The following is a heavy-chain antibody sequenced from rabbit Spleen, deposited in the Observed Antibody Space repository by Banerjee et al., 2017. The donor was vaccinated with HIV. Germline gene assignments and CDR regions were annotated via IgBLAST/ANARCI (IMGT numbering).Heavy chain of an antibody. CDR3: ARSGRSGDALYYYGMDL. CDR1: GVSFSSDYY. CDR2: IDSGSGGFT. J-gene: IGHJ6*01. Sequence: QSLEESGGDLVKPGASLTLTCTASGVSFSSDYYMCWVRQAPGKGLEWIACIDSGSGGFTYFASWAKGRFTISKTSSTTVTLQMTSLTAADTATYFCARSGRSGDALYYYGMDLWGPGTLVTVS. D-gene: IGHD8-1*01. V-gene: IGHV1S40*01.